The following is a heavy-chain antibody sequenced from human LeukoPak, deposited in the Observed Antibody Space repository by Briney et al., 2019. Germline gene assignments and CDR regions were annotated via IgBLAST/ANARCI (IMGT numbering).Heavy chain of an antibody. Sequence: GASVKVSCKASGYTFTSYAMNWVRQAPGQGLEWMGWINTNTGNPTYAQGFTGRFVFSLDTSVSTAYLQISSLKAEDTAVYYCARGDGGYDILTGSPSDYFDYWGQGTLVTVSS. V-gene: IGHV7-4-1*02. J-gene: IGHJ4*02. D-gene: IGHD3-9*01. CDR3: ARGDGGYDILTGSPSDYFDY. CDR2: INTNTGNP. CDR1: GYTFTSYA.